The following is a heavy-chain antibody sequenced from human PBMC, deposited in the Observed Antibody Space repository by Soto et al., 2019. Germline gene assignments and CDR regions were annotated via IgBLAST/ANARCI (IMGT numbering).Heavy chain of an antibody. CDR1: GLSFNYYA. Sequence: PGGSLRRSWSASGLSFNYYAMHWVRQAAGKGLRYVSSISSNGVSTYYADSVKGRFTISRDNSKNTLYLQMNSLRVEDTAVYYCVKDRFVNYWGQGALVTVSS. V-gene: IGHV3-64D*06. CDR3: VKDRFVNY. D-gene: IGHD3-3*01. J-gene: IGHJ4*02. CDR2: ISSNGVST.